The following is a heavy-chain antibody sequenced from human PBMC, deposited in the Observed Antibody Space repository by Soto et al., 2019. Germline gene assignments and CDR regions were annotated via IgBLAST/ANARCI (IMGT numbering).Heavy chain of an antibody. V-gene: IGHV6-1*01. CDR1: GDSVSSNSAA. CDR2: TYYRSKWYN. J-gene: IGHJ4*02. Sequence: QVQLQQSGPGLVKPSQTLSLTCAISGDSVSSNSAAWNWIRQSPSRGLEWLGRTYYRSKWYNDYAVSVKSRXXIXPXISKNQFSLQLNSVTPEDTAVYYCATAAYSSGSFDYWGQGTLVTVSS. D-gene: IGHD6-19*01. CDR3: ATAAYSSGSFDY.